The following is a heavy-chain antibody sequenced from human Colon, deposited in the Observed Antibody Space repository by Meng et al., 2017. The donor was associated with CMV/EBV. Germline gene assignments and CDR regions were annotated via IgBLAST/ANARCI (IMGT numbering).Heavy chain of an antibody. D-gene: IGHD3-3*01. CDR3: AKELRFSEWSSGF. CDR1: GGSISNSNHY. CDR2: VYYNGAT. J-gene: IGHJ1*01. Sequence: LQLQESGPGVVKPSETLSLTCTVSGGSISNSNHYWGWIRQAPAKGLEWIGTVYYNGATRYNPSRASRGIISVDTSKNQFSLKLTSVTAADTAIYYCAKELRFSEWSSGFWGQGILVTVSS. V-gene: IGHV4-39*07.